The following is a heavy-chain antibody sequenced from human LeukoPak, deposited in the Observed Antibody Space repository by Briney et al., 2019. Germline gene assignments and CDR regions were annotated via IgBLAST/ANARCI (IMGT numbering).Heavy chain of an antibody. J-gene: IGHJ3*02. D-gene: IGHD6-13*01. CDR3: ARGGMGSSSSAFDI. V-gene: IGHV1-18*01. CDR2: ISTYNGDT. Sequence: ASVKVSCKASGYTFTSYGISWVRQAPGQGLEWMGWISTYNGDTNYAQKLQGRVTMTTDTSTSTVYMELSSLRSEDTAVYYCARGGMGSSSSAFDIWGQGTMVTVSS. CDR1: GYTFTSYG.